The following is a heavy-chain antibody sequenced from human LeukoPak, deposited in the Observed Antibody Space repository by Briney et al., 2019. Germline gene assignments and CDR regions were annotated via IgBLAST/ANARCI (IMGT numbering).Heavy chain of an antibody. CDR1: GYTFTGYY. Sequence: GASVKVSCKASGYTFTGYYMHWVRQAPGQGLEWMGWINPNSGGTNYAQKFQGRVTMTRDTSISTAYMELSRLRSADTAVYYCARDGPITVGGDCSSSYGMGDWGQGTTVTVSS. V-gene: IGHV1-2*02. J-gene: IGHJ6*02. CDR2: INPNSGGT. D-gene: IGHD2-21*01. CDR3: ARDGPITVGGDCSSSYGMGD.